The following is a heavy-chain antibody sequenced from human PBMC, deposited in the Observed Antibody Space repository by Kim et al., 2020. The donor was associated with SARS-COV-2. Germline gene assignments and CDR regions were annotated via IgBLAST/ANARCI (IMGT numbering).Heavy chain of an antibody. Sequence: ASVKVSCKASGYTFTSYAMHWVRQAPGQRLEWMGWINAGNGNTKYSQKFQGRVTITRDTSGSTAYMELSSLRSEDTAVYYCARAPGSYLFYYYRMDVWGQGTTVTVSS. V-gene: IGHV1-3*01. CDR3: ARAPGSYLFYYYRMDV. CDR2: INAGNGNT. D-gene: IGHD3-10*01. J-gene: IGHJ6*02. CDR1: GYTFTSYA.